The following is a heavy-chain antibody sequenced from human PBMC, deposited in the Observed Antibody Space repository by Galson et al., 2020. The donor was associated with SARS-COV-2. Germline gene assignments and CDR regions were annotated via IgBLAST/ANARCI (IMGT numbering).Heavy chain of an antibody. V-gene: IGHV3-30*02. Sequence: GGSLRLSCAASGFTFSIYGMHWVRQAPGKGLEWVATIMSVENTDYYADSVKGRFTISRDNSKNTLDHQMNSLRAEDTAVYYCTNDLSPDDGDWYLDLWGRGTLVAVCS. CDR3: TNDLSPDDGDWYLDL. CDR2: IMSVENTD. J-gene: IGHJ2*01. CDR1: GFTFSIYG. D-gene: IGHD4-17*01.